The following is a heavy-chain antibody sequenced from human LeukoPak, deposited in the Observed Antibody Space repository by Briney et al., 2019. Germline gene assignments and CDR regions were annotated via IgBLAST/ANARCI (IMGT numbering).Heavy chain of an antibody. CDR2: ISGSGGST. J-gene: IGHJ4*02. D-gene: IGHD2-8*02. CDR1: GFTFSSYA. V-gene: IGHV3-23*01. Sequence: PGGSLRLSCAASGFTFSSYAMSWVRQAPGKGLEWVSAISGSGGSTYYADSVKGWFTISRDNSKNTLYLQMNSLRAEDTAVYYCAKDRVLVVYAIYFDYWGQETLATVSS. CDR3: AKDRVLVVYAIYFDY.